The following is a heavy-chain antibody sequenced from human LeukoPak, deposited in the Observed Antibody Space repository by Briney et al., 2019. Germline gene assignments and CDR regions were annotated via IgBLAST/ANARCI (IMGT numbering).Heavy chain of an antibody. V-gene: IGHV3-21*01. Sequence: GGSLRLSCTASGFTFSSYSMNWVRQAPGKGLEWVSSISSSSNYIYYADSVKGRFTISRDKTKNSLYLQMNSLRAEDTAVYYCARDVNRDNWNPLNWFDPWGQGTLVTVSS. CDR3: ARDVNRDNWNPLNWFDP. CDR1: GFTFSSYS. CDR2: ISSSSNYI. D-gene: IGHD1-1*01. J-gene: IGHJ5*02.